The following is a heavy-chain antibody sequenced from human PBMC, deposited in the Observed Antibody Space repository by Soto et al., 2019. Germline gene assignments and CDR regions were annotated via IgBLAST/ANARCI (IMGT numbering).Heavy chain of an antibody. D-gene: IGHD6-19*01. Sequence: GASVKVSCKASGYTFTSYGISWVRQAPGQGLEWMGWISAYNGNTNYAQKFQGWVTMTRDTSISTAYMELSRLRSDDTAVYYCARDSLPWLEHNYYYYGMDVWGQGTTVTVSS. J-gene: IGHJ6*02. CDR1: GYTFTSYG. CDR3: ARDSLPWLEHNYYYYGMDV. V-gene: IGHV1-18*01. CDR2: ISAYNGNT.